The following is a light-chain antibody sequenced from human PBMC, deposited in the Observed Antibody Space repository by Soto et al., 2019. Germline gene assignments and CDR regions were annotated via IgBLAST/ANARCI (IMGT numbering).Light chain of an antibody. CDR2: AAS. V-gene: IGKV1-39*01. CDR1: QSISSY. Sequence: DIQMTQSPSSLSASVEDRVTITCRASQSISSYLNWYQQKPGKAPKLLIYAASSLQSGVPSRFGGSGSGTDFTLTISSLQPEDFATYYCQQSYSTPLTFGGGTKVDIK. J-gene: IGKJ4*01. CDR3: QQSYSTPLT.